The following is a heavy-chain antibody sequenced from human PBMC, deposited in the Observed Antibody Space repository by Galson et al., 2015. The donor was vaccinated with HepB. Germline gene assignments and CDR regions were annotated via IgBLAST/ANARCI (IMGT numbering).Heavy chain of an antibody. Sequence: SVKVSCKASGFTFTSSAMQWVRQARGQRLEWIGWIVVGSGNTNYAQKFHERVTITRDMSTSTAYMELSSLRSEDTAVYYCAAGGTYCTGGSCYNVWGQGTLVTVSP. CDR2: IVVGSGNT. D-gene: IGHD2-15*01. CDR1: GFTFTSSA. V-gene: IGHV1-58*02. CDR3: AAGGTYCTGGSCYNV. J-gene: IGHJ4*02.